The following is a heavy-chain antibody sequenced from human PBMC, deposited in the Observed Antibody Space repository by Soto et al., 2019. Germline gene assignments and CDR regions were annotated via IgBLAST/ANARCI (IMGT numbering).Heavy chain of an antibody. CDR3: AREDAARIERWFDA. J-gene: IGHJ5*02. CDR1: GGSIISASYS. V-gene: IGHV4-31*11. D-gene: IGHD6-6*01. Sequence: QVQLQESGPRLVKPSQTLSLSCAVSGGSIISASYSWNWIRQSPGRGLEWIGHIYSSGSTYYNPSLKNRVSISVDTSNNQFSLKLTSVTDADTAVYFCAREDAARIERWFDAWGQGILVNVSS. CDR2: IYSSGST.